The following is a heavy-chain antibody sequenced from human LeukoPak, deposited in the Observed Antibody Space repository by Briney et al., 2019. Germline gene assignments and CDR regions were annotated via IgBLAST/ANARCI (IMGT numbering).Heavy chain of an antibody. Sequence: ASVKVSCKASGYSFTNYAMNWVRQAPGQGLEWMGWISAYNGNTNYAQKLQGRVTMTTDTSTSTAYMELRSLRSDDTAVYYCARLEGVAATWFDPWGQGTLVTVSS. V-gene: IGHV1-18*01. J-gene: IGHJ5*02. CDR3: ARLEGVAATWFDP. D-gene: IGHD2-15*01. CDR1: GYSFTNYA. CDR2: ISAYNGNT.